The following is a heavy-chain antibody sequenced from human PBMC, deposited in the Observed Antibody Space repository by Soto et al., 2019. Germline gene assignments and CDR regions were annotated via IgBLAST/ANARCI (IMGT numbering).Heavy chain of an antibody. J-gene: IGHJ4*02. V-gene: IGHV4-39*01. D-gene: IGHD3-9*01. CDR3: ARLEGLATISHYFDF. Sequence: SETLSLTCTVSGASIYNVIYYWTWIRQHPGKGLEWIGYFHNRGNTYYNPSLQTRVTISLDKSKSQFSLRLNSVTAADSAVYFCARLEGLATISHYFDFWGQGAQVTVSS. CDR1: GASIYNVIYY. CDR2: FHNRGNT.